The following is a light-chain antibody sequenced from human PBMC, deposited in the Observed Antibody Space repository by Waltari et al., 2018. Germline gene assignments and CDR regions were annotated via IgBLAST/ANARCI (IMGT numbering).Light chain of an antibody. CDR3: SSYAGSNFVV. V-gene: IGLV2-8*01. Sequence: QSALAQPPSASGSPGQSVTISCTGTSSDVVGYNYVSWYQQHPGKAPKRMIYEVSKRPSGVPDRFSGSKSGNTASLTVSGLQAEDEAAYYCSSYAGSNFVVFGGGTKVTVL. CDR2: EVS. J-gene: IGLJ2*01. CDR1: SSDVVGYNY.